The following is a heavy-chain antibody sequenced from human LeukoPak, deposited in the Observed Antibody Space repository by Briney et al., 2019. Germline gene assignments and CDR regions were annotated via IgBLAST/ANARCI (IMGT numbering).Heavy chain of an antibody. J-gene: IGHJ4*02. Sequence: GGSLRLSCTASGFSFSGHWMHWARQLPGKGLVWVSRISPTGSTTSYADSVKGRFSVSRDNAKNTLFLQMNSLRAEDTAVYYCARGFLRPDDYWGQGTLVTVSS. V-gene: IGHV3-74*01. CDR2: ISPTGSTT. CDR3: ARGFLRPDDY. CDR1: GFSFSGHW.